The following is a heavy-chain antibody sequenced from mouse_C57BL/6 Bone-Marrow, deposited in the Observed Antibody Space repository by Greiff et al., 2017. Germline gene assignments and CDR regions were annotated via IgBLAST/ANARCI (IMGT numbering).Heavy chain of an antibody. CDR3: ARRDDYDGGDY. Sequence: QVQLKQPGAELVKPGASVQMSCKASGYTFTSYWITWVKQRPGQGLEWIGDIYPGSGSTNYNEKFKSKATLTVDTSSSTAYMQLSSLTSEDSAVDYCARRDDYDGGDYWGEGTTLTGSS. V-gene: IGHV1-55*01. J-gene: IGHJ2*01. D-gene: IGHD2-4*01. CDR1: GYTFTSYW. CDR2: IYPGSGST.